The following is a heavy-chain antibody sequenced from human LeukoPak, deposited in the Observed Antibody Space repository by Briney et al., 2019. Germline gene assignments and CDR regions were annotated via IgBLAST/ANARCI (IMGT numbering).Heavy chain of an antibody. CDR2: ISGSGGST. J-gene: IGHJ1*01. Sequence: GGSLRLSCAASGFTFSSYAMSWVRQAPGKGLEWVSAISGSGGSTYYADSVKGRFTISRDNAKNSLYLQMNSLRAEDTALYYCAKDRYGGNSGYFQHWGQGTLVTVSS. CDR3: AKDRYGGNSGYFQH. V-gene: IGHV3-23*01. CDR1: GFTFSSYA. D-gene: IGHD4-23*01.